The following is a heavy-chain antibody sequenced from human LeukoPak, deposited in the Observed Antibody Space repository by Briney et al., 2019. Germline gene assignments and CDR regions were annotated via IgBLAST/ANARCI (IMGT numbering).Heavy chain of an antibody. D-gene: IGHD4-17*01. CDR2: IYYSGST. CDR3: ARQLYGGKDY. CDR1: GGSISSSSCS. V-gene: IGHV4-39*01. J-gene: IGHJ4*02. Sequence: SETLSLTCTVSGGSISSSSCSWGWIRQPPGKGLEWIGSIYYSGSTYYNPSLKSRVTISVDTSKNQFSLKLSSVTAADTAVYYCARQLYGGKDYWGQGTLVTVSS.